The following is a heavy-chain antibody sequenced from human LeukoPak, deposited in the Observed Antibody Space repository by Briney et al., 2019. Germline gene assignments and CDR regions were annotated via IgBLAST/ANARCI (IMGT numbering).Heavy chain of an antibody. V-gene: IGHV1-46*01. CDR1: GYTFTSYY. Sequence: ASVKVSCKASGYTFTSYYMHWVRQAPGQGLEWMGIINPSGGSTSYAQKFQGRVTMTRDTSTSTVYMELSSLRSEDTAVYYCARESGALRFLEWLYTKPYNWFDPWCQGTLVSVSS. CDR2: INPSGGST. CDR3: ARESGALRFLEWLYTKPYNWFDP. J-gene: IGHJ5*02. D-gene: IGHD3-3*01.